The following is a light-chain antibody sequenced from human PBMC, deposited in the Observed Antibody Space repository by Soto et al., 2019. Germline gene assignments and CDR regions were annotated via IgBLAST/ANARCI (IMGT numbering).Light chain of an antibody. V-gene: IGLV2-14*01. CDR1: TSDVGSHNF. CDR3: SSFTNSIFV. J-gene: IGLJ3*02. CDR2: EVT. Sequence: QSALTQPASVSGSPGQSITISCTGTTSDVGSHNFVSWYQQLPGKAPKLLIYEVTNRPSGTSNRFSGSKSGNTASLTISGLQAEDEADYYCSSFTNSIFVFGGGTKLTVL.